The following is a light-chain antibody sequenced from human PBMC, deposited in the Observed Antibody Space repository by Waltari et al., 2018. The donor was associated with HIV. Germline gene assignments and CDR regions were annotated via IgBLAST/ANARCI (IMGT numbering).Light chain of an antibody. V-gene: IGLV1-44*01. CDR2: SNT. CDR3: AAWDDRLITWV. Sequence: QSVLTQPPSASGTPGQRVTISCSGTASNHGSYAVNWFQQLPGTAPKRLIYSNTQRPSGVPDRFSGSKSGTSASLAISGLQSEDEADYYCAAWDDRLITWVFGGGTNLTVL. CDR1: ASNHGSYA. J-gene: IGLJ3*02.